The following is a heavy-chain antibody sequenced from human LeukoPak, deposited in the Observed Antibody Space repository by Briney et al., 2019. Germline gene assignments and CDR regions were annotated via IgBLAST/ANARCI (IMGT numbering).Heavy chain of an antibody. CDR3: ARAKGDTISGDAFDI. J-gene: IGHJ3*02. Sequence: GGSLRLSCAASGFTVSSNYMSWVRQAPGKGLEWVSVIYSGGSTYYADSVKGRFTISRDNSKNTLYLQMNSLRAEDTAVYYCARAKGDTISGDAFDIWGQGTMVTVSS. D-gene: IGHD3-3*01. CDR1: GFTVSSNY. V-gene: IGHV3-53*01. CDR2: IYSGGST.